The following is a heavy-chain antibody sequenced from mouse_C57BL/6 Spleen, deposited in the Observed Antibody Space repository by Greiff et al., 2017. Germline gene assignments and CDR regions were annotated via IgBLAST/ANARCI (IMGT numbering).Heavy chain of an antibody. Sequence: QVTLKVSGPGILQPSQTLSLSCSFSGFSLSTFGMGVGWIRQPSGMGLVWLAHIWWDDDKYYNPALKSRLTTSKDTSKNQVVLKIANVDTADTATYYCARRALITTVVQPHYYSMDYWGQGTSVTVSS. V-gene: IGHV8-8*01. D-gene: IGHD1-1*01. CDR3: ARRALITTVVQPHYYSMDY. J-gene: IGHJ4*01. CDR2: IWWDDDK. CDR1: GFSLSTFGMG.